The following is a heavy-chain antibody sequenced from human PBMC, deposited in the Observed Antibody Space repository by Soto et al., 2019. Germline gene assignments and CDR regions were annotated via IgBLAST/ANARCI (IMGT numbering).Heavy chain of an antibody. CDR3: ARGDLEADYYYGMDV. CDR1: GGSINSGGYS. V-gene: IGHV4-30-2*01. CDR2: IYHSGST. J-gene: IGHJ6*02. Sequence: TLSLTCAVSGGSINSGGYSWCWIRQPPGKGLEWIGYIYHSGSTYYNPSLKSRVTISVDRSKNQFSLKLSSVTAADTAVYYCARGDLEADYYYGMDVWGQGTTVTVSS. D-gene: IGHD1-1*01.